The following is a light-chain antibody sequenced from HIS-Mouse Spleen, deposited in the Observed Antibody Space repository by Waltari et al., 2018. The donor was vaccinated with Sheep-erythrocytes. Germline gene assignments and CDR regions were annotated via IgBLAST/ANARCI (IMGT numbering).Light chain of an antibody. Sequence: QSALTQPRSVSGSPGPSVTISCPGTSSDVGGYNYVPWYQQHPGKAPKLMIYDVSKRPSGVPDRFSGSKSGNTASLTISGLQAEDEADYYCCSYAGSYNHVFATGTKVTVL. V-gene: IGLV2-11*01. J-gene: IGLJ1*01. CDR2: DVS. CDR1: SSDVGGYNY. CDR3: CSYAGSYNHV.